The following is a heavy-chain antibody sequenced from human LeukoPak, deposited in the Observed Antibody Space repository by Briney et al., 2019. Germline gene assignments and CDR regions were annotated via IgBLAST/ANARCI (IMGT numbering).Heavy chain of an antibody. D-gene: IGHD1-26*01. CDR3: AKDPDGLGNY. CDR2: ISGSGGST. CDR1: GFTVSSNY. V-gene: IGHV3-23*01. Sequence: PGGSLRLSCAASGFTVSSNYMSWVRQAPGKGLEWVSGISGSGGSTYYADSVKGRFTVSRDNSKNTLYLQMNSLRAEDTAVYYCAKDPDGLGNYWGQGTLVTVSS. J-gene: IGHJ4*02.